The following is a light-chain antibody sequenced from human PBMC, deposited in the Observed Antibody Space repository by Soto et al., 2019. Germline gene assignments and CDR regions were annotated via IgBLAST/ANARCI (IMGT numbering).Light chain of an antibody. Sequence: MTQSPSSLSASPGGRVTLSCRASQSISDKLAWYQQRPGQAPRLLIHGASIRATGCPARFSGTGSGTEFTITIIILQSEVFVVYYCQQNHCSPRTFGQGAAVEIK. V-gene: IGKV3D-15*03. CDR2: GAS. CDR1: QSISDK. CDR3: QQNHCSPRT. J-gene: IGKJ1*01.